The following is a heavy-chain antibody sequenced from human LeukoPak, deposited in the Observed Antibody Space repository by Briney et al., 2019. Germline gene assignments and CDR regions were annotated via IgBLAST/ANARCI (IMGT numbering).Heavy chain of an antibody. CDR3: ARDYGYGDYAPFRNDY. D-gene: IGHD4-17*01. CDR1: GFTFSSYS. V-gene: IGHV3-48*01. J-gene: IGHJ4*02. Sequence: PGGSLRLSCAASGFTFSSYSMNWVRQAPGKGLEWVSYISSSSSTIYYADSVKGRFTISRDNAKNSLYLQMNSLRAEDTAVYYCARDYGYGDYAPFRNDYWGQGTLVTVSS. CDR2: ISSSSSTI.